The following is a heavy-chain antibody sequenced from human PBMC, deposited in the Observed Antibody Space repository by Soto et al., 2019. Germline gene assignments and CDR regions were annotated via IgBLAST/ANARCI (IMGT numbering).Heavy chain of an antibody. CDR2: INQDGSEK. J-gene: IGHJ3*02. D-gene: IGHD6-19*01. CDR3: ARETDWGSGWTDALAI. CDR1: RVRVKNYW. V-gene: IGHV3-7*01. Sequence: LRIGCESCRVRVKNYWMSLVRKATGKGLEWVANINQDGSEKYFMDSVKGRFITSRDNAKNSLYLQMDSLRAEDTAVYYCARETDWGSGWTDALAIWVHGTVVTVSS.